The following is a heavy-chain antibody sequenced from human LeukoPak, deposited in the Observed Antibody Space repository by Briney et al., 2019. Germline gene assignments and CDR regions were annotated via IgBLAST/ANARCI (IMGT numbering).Heavy chain of an antibody. V-gene: IGHV4-4*07. CDR2: IYTSGST. J-gene: IGHJ6*02. CDR3: ASRYCSGGSCRPDWGYYGMDV. CDR1: GGSISSYY. Sequence: SETLSLTCTVSGGSISSYYWSWIRQPAGKGLEWIGRIYTSGSTNYNPSLKSRVTMSVDTSKNQSSLKLSSVTAADTAVYYCASRYCSGGSCRPDWGYYGMDVWGQGTTVTVSS. D-gene: IGHD2-15*01.